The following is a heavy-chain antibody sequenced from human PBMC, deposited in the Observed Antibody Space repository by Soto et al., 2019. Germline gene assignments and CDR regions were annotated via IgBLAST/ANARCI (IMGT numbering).Heavy chain of an antibody. CDR2: ISWNSGSV. D-gene: IGHD2-2*01. CDR1: GFIFDDYA. Sequence: SLRLSCAASGFIFDDYAMHWVRQAPGKGLEWVSGISWNSGSVGYADSVKGRFTISRDNAKNSLYLQMNSLRAEDTALYYCAKDMGAYCSSTICYLFDYWGQGTLVTVSS. J-gene: IGHJ4*02. CDR3: AKDMGAYCSSTICYLFDY. V-gene: IGHV3-9*01.